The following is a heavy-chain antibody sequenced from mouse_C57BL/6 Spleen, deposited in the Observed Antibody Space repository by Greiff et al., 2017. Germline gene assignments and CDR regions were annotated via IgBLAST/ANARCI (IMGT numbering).Heavy chain of an antibody. Sequence: VQLKQSGPELVKPGASVKMSCKASGYTFTDYNMHWVKQSPGKSLEWIGYINPNNGGTSYNQKFKGKATLTVNKSSSTAYMELRSLTSEDSAVYYCARRAIYYDYDWFAYWGQGTLVTVSA. J-gene: IGHJ3*01. CDR2: INPNNGGT. D-gene: IGHD2-4*01. V-gene: IGHV1-22*01. CDR1: GYTFTDYN. CDR3: ARRAIYYDYDWFAY.